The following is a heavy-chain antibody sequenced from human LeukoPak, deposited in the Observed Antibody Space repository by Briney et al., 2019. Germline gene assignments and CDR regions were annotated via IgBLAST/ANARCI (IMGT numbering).Heavy chain of an antibody. D-gene: IGHD6-19*01. CDR1: DGSITNYY. J-gene: IGHJ3*02. CDR2: IYYSGST. Sequence: SETLSLTCTVSDGSITNYYWSWIRQPPGKGLEWIGSIYYSGSTNYNPSLKSRVTISVDTSKNQFSLKLSSVTAADTAVYYCARDLYSSRTNDAFVIWGQGTMVTVSS. V-gene: IGHV4-59*12. CDR3: ARDLYSSRTNDAFVI.